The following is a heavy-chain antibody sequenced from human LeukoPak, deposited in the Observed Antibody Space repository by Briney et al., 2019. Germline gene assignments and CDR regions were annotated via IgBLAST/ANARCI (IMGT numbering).Heavy chain of an antibody. CDR2: IYSGGST. J-gene: IGHJ4*02. CDR3: ARDTAY. V-gene: IGHV3-66*01. CDR1: GFTVSSNY. Sequence: PGGSLRLSCAASGFTVSSNYMSWVRQAPGKGLEWVSVIYSGGSTNYADSVKGRFTISRDNSKNTQYLQMNSLRAEDRAVYYCARDTAYWGQGTLVTVSS.